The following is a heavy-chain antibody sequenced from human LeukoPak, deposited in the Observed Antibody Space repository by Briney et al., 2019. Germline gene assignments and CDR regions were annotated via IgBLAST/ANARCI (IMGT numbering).Heavy chain of an antibody. D-gene: IGHD3-9*01. J-gene: IGHJ4*02. CDR1: GFTFSSYS. V-gene: IGHV3-21*01. CDR2: IRSSSSYI. Sequence: PGGSLRLSCAASGFTFSSYSMNWVRQAPGKGLGWVSSIRSSSSYIYYADSVKGRFTISRDNAKNSLYLQMNSLRAEDTAVYYCARVSYDILTGYSYIDYWGQGTLVTVSS. CDR3: ARVSYDILTGYSYIDY.